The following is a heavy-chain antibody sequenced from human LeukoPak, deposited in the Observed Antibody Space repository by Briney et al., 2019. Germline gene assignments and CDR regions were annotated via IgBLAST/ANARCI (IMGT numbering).Heavy chain of an antibody. CDR3: ARVPTVISALWDY. V-gene: IGHV1-3*01. J-gene: IGHJ4*02. D-gene: IGHD4-17*01. Sequence: ASVKVSCKASGYTFTSYAMHWVRQAPGQRLEWMGWINAGNGNTKYSQKFQGRVTITRDTSASKAYMELSSLRSEDTAVYYCARVPTVISALWDYWGQGTLVTVSS. CDR1: GYTFTSYA. CDR2: INAGNGNT.